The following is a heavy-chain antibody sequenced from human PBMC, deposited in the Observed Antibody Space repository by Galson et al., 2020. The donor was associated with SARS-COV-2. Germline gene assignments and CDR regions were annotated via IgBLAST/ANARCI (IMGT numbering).Heavy chain of an antibody. Sequence: ETSETLSLTCTVSGGSISSGDYYWSWIRQPPGKGLEWIGYIYYSGSTYYNPSLKSRVTISVDTSKNQFSLKLSSVTAADTVVYYCARAKPSVTMIVVVTVGAFDIWGQGTMVTVSS. D-gene: IGHD3-22*01. CDR2: IYYSGST. CDR3: ARAKPSVTMIVVVTVGAFDI. J-gene: IGHJ3*02. CDR1: GGSISSGDYY. V-gene: IGHV4-30-4*01.